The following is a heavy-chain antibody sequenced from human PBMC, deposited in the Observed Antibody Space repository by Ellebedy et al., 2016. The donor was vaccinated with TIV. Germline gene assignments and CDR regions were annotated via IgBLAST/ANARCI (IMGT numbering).Heavy chain of an antibody. J-gene: IGHJ5*02. Sequence: SETLSLXCAVFGGTFSDYYWSWIRQPPGKGLEWIGEINHSGSSNYNPSLKSRVTISVDTSKNQFSLRLTSVSAADTAVYYCARGGASSKWLDPWGQGAPVTVSS. CDR2: INHSGSS. CDR1: GGTFSDYY. V-gene: IGHV4-34*01. CDR3: ARGGASSKWLDP.